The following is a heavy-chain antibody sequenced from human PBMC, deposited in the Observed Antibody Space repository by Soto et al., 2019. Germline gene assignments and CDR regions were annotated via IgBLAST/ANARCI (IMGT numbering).Heavy chain of an antibody. Sequence: SLRLSCAASGFSFRTYGMHWVRQAPGKGLEWVAVISKDGNNEYYADSVKGRFTISRDNSKNTLFLQMSSLRAEHTAMYYCAKDHEELVLSYHGMDAWGQGTTVTVSS. J-gene: IGHJ6*02. CDR1: GFSFRTYG. D-gene: IGHD1-26*01. V-gene: IGHV3-30*18. CDR3: AKDHEELVLSYHGMDA. CDR2: ISKDGNNE.